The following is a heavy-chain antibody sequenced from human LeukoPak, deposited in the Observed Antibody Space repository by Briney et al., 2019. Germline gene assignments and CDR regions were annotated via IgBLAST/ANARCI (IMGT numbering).Heavy chain of an antibody. J-gene: IGHJ4*02. Sequence: QSGGSLRLSCAASGFTFSSYAMSWVRQAPGKGLEWVSAISGSGGSTYYADSVKGRFTISRDNSKNTLYLQMSSLRAEDTAVYYCAKWEYDSSGYQSYYFDYWGQGTLVTVSS. CDR2: ISGSGGST. CDR3: AKWEYDSSGYQSYYFDY. V-gene: IGHV3-23*01. CDR1: GFTFSSYA. D-gene: IGHD3-22*01.